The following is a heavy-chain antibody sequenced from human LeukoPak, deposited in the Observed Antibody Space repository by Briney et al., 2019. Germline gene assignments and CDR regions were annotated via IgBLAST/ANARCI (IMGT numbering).Heavy chain of an antibody. J-gene: IGHJ4*02. D-gene: IGHD6-19*01. CDR2: ISAYNGNT. CDR1: GYTFTSYG. V-gene: IGHV1-18*01. CDR3: ARDSGEAVAGIPVY. Sequence: ASVKVSCKASGYTFTSYGISWVRQAPGQGLEWMGWISAYNGNTNYAQKLQGRVTMTTDTSTSTAYMELRSLRSDDTAVYYCARDSGEAVAGIPVYWGQGTLVTVSS.